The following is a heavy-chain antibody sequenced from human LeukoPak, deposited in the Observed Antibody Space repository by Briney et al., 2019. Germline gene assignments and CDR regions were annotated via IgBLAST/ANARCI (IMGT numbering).Heavy chain of an antibody. D-gene: IGHD4-17*01. CDR2: ISYDGSNK. CDR1: GFTFGSYG. V-gene: IGHV3-30*18. CDR3: AKDLGTVTTDYYYGMDV. Sequence: GRSLRLSCAASGFTFGSYGMHWVRQTPGKGLEWVAVISYDGSNKYYADSVKGRFTISRDNSKNTLYLQMNSLRAEDTAVYYCAKDLGTVTTDYYYGMDVWGKGTTVTVSS. J-gene: IGHJ6*04.